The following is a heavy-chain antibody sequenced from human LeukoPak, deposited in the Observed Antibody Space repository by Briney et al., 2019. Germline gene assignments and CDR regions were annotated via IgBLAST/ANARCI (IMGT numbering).Heavy chain of an antibody. CDR3: ARVRPPNIVDSVMDYKYYHDMDV. CDR1: GYTFSGYG. J-gene: IGHJ6*02. V-gene: IGHV1-18*01. CDR2: ISPYNGNT. D-gene: IGHD5-18*01. Sequence: ASVKVSCKASGYTFSGYGISWVRQAPGQGLEWMGWISPYNGNTEYGQKVQGRVTMTTDRPTTTASMELRSLRSDDTAMYYCARVRPPNIVDSVMDYKYYHDMDVWGQGTTVTVSS.